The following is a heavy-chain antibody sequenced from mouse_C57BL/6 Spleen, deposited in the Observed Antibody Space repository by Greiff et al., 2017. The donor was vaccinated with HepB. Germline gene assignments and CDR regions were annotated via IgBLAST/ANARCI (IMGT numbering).Heavy chain of an antibody. D-gene: IGHD1-1*01. V-gene: IGHV5-6*01. CDR1: GFTFSSYG. J-gene: IGHJ2*01. CDR2: ISSGGSYT. Sequence: EVQLQESGGDLVKPGGSLKLSCAASGFTFSSYGMSWVRQTPDKRLEWVATISSGGSYTYYPDSVKGRFTISRDNAKNTLYLQMSSLKSEDTAMYYCASISSYSFDYWGQGTTLTVSS. CDR3: ASISSYSFDY.